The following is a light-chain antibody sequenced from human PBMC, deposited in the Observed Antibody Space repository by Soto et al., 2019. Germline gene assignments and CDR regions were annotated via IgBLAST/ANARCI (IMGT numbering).Light chain of an antibody. CDR3: QQYNNWPPIFT. Sequence: EIVMTQSPATLSVSPGERATLSCRASQSVSSNLAWYQQKPGQAPRLLIYGASTRSTGIPARFSVSGSGTDFTLTISSLQSEDFAVYYCQQYNNWPPIFTFGPGTKVDIK. J-gene: IGKJ3*01. V-gene: IGKV3-15*01. CDR1: QSVSSN. CDR2: GAS.